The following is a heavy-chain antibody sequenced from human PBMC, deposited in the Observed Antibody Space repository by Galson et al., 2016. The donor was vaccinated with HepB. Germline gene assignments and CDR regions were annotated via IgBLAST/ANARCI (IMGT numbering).Heavy chain of an antibody. J-gene: IGHJ4*02. CDR1: EFTFKNYA. CDR2: VSGSGDNT. CDR3: AKGRSAIAAAGLNY. Sequence: SLRLSCAASEFTFKNYAMNWVRQAPGKGLEWVSVVSGSGDNTYYADSVKGRLTISRDNSNNTLFLQMNSLRVENTAVYYCAKGRSAIAAAGLNYWGQGTLVTVSS. D-gene: IGHD6-13*01. V-gene: IGHV3-23*01.